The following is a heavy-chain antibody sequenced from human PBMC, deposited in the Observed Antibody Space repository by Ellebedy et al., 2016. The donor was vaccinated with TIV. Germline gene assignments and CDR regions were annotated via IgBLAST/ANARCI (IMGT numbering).Heavy chain of an antibody. CDR2: IYTSGRT. J-gene: IGHJ3*02. V-gene: IGHV4-4*07. CDR1: GVSISSYY. Sequence: MPGGSLRLSCSVSGVSISSYYSRWLCQPAGKGLDWIGRIYTSGRTSYNPSLKSRVTMSVDTSKNQFSLNLSSVTAADTAVYYCARVLRRPNGTFDIWGQGTMVTVSS. D-gene: IGHD1-26*01. CDR3: ARVLRRPNGTFDI.